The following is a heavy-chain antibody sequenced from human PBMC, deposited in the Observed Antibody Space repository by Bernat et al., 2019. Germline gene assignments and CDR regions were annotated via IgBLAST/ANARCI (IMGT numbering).Heavy chain of an antibody. Sequence: QVQLVESGGGVVQPGGSQRLSCAASGFTFSSYGMHWVRQAPGKGLEWVAFIRYDGSNKYYADSVKGRFTISRDNSKNTLYLQMNSLRAEDTAVYYCAKDSSYMKVAGREEYYFDYWGQGTLVTVSS. J-gene: IGHJ4*02. CDR3: AKDSSYMKVAGREEYYFDY. CDR1: GFTFSSYG. D-gene: IGHD6-19*01. CDR2: IRYDGSNK. V-gene: IGHV3-30*02.